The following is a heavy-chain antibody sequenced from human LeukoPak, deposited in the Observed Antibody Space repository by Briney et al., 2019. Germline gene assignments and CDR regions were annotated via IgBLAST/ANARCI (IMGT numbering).Heavy chain of an antibody. J-gene: IGHJ3*02. CDR2: ISGSGSGGST. CDR3: ARELPDRAFDI. V-gene: IGHV3-23*01. Sequence: GGSLRLSCAASGFTFSSSAMSWVRQAPGKGLGWVSSISGSGSGGSTYYADSVKGRFTISRDNSKNTLYLQMNSLRAEDTAVYYCARELPDRAFDIWGQGTMVTVSS. CDR1: GFTFSSSA. D-gene: IGHD1-14*01.